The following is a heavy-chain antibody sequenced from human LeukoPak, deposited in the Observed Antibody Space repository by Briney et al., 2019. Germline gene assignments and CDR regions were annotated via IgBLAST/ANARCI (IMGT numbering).Heavy chain of an antibody. D-gene: IGHD6-13*01. CDR3: AKDNARIAPSYFDY. CDR1: GFTFSSYG. CDR2: ISYDGSNK. V-gene: IGHV3-30*18. J-gene: IGHJ4*02. Sequence: GSLRLSCAASGFTFSSYGMHWVRQAPGKGLEWVAVISYDGSNKYYADSVKGRFTISRDNSKNTLYLQMNSLRTEDTAMYYCAKDNARIAPSYFDYWGQGTLVTVSS.